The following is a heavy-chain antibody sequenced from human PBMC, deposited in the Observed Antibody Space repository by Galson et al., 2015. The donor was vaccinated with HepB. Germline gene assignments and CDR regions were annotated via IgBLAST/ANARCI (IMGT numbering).Heavy chain of an antibody. CDR1: TFTFSSYS. Sequence: SLRLSCAASTFTFSSYSMNWVRQAPGKGPEWVSYISSSGKTSYYADSVKGRFTISRDNTKNSLYVQMDSLRAEDTAVYFCARLKISYFENNGYHFDYWGQGALVTVSS. D-gene: IGHD3-22*01. V-gene: IGHV3-48*04. J-gene: IGHJ4*02. CDR3: ARLKISYFENNGYHFDY. CDR2: ISSSGKTS.